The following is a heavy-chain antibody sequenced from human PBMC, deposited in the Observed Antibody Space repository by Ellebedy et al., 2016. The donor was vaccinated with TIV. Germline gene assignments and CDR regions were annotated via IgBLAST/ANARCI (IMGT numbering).Heavy chain of an antibody. V-gene: IGHV3-73*01. J-gene: IGHJ4*02. Sequence: PGGSLRLSCAASGFTFSGSAMHWVRQASGKGLEWVGRIRSKANSYATAYAASVKGRFTISRDDSKNTAYLQMNSLKTEDTAVYYCLVAGPTNSGCWGQGTLVTVSS. CDR2: IRSKANSYAT. D-gene: IGHD6-19*01. CDR3: LVAGPTNSGC. CDR1: GFTFSGSA.